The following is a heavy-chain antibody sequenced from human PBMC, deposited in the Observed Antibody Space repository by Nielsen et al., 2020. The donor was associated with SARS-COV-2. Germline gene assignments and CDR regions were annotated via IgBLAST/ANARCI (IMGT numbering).Heavy chain of an antibody. CDR3: ARQGLYYYYGMDV. V-gene: IGHV4-59*08. CDR2: IYYSGST. CDR1: GGSISSYY. J-gene: IGHJ6*02. Sequence: SETLSLTCTVSGGSISSYYWSWIRQPPGKGLEWIGYIYYSGSTNYNPSLKSRVTISVDTSKNQFPLKLTSVTAADTAVYYCARQGLYYYYGMDVWGQGTTVTVSS.